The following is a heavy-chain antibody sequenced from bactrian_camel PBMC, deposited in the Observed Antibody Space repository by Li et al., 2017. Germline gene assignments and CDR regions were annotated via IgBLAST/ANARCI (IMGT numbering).Heavy chain of an antibody. CDR2: IYTGDGDT. J-gene: IGHJ6*01. D-gene: IGHD7*01. Sequence: HVQLVESGGGLVHVGGSLRISCAGPGFTSGNNWMHWVRQAPVKGPEWVASIYTGDGDTNIPESMKGRFAISRDSTKNILYLQMDSLKSEDTARYYCVKGVITGFWATFGYWGQGTQVTVS. CDR3: VKGVITGFWATFGY. V-gene: IGHV3S6*01. CDR1: GFTSGNNW.